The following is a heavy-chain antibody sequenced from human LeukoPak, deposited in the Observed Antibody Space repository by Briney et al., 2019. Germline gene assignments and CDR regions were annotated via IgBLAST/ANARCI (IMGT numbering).Heavy chain of an antibody. D-gene: IGHD6-13*01. V-gene: IGHV1-2*02. J-gene: IGHJ5*02. CDR1: GYTFTGYY. CDR2: INPNSGRT. CDR3: ARTREYSSSWYFPPFDP. Sequence: ASVKVSCKASGYTFTGYYMNWVRQAPGQGLEWMGWINPNSGRTNYAQNFLGRVTMTRDPSISTAYMELNSLTSNDTAVYYCARTREYSSSWYFPPFDPWGQGTLVTVSS.